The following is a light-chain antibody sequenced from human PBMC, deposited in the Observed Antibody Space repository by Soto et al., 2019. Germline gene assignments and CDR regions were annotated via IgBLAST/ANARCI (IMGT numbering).Light chain of an antibody. V-gene: IGLV1-51*01. CDR2: DNN. Sequence: QSVLTQAPSVSAASGQRVTISCSGSNSNIGKNYVSWYQQVPGTAPKLLIYDNNKRPSGIPDRFFGSSSGTSATLGISGLQTGDEADYYCGTWDNSLLIVVFGGGTKLTVL. CDR3: GTWDNSLLIVV. J-gene: IGLJ2*01. CDR1: NSNIGKNY.